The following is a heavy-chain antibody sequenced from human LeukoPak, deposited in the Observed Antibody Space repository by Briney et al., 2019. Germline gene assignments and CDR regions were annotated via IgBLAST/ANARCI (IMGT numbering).Heavy chain of an antibody. CDR3: ARGDFYYFDQ. Sequence: SETLSLTCSVSGGSISSYYWSWIRQPPGKGLEWIGYIHNSGRTNYNPSLKSRVTISIDTSKNQLSLKVSSVTAADTAGYYCARGDFYYFDQWGQGTLVTVSS. J-gene: IGHJ4*02. V-gene: IGHV4-59*01. D-gene: IGHD2/OR15-2a*01. CDR1: GGSISSYY. CDR2: IHNSGRT.